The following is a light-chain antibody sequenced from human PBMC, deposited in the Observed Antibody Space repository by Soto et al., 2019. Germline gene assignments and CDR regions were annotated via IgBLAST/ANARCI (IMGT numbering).Light chain of an antibody. V-gene: IGKV3-20*01. Sequence: EFVLTQSPGTLSLSPGERATLSCRASQSVSSSFLAWYQQKPGQAPRLLIYGASNRATGIPDRFSGSGSGTDFTLTISRLEPEDFAVYYCQQYVTSPWAFGQGTKVDI. CDR1: QSVSSSF. CDR3: QQYVTSPWA. CDR2: GAS. J-gene: IGKJ1*01.